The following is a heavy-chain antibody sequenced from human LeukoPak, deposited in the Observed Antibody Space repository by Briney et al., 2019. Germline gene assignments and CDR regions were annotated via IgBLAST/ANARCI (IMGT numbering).Heavy chain of an antibody. D-gene: IGHD6-19*01. Sequence: PPETLSLTCAVSGGSISSSNWWCWVRQPPGKGLEWIGEIYHSGSTNYNPSLKSRVTISVDKSKNQFSLKLSSVTAADTAVYYCARYSSGWYSLYYFDYWGQGTLVTVSS. J-gene: IGHJ4*02. CDR2: IYHSGST. V-gene: IGHV4-4*03. CDR1: GGSISSSNW. CDR3: ARYSSGWYSLYYFDY.